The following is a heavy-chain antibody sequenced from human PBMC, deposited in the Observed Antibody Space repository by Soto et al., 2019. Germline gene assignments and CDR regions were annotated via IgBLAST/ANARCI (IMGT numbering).Heavy chain of an antibody. CDR3: ARESGGYDSSTRYGLDV. D-gene: IGHD6-25*01. CDR2: IYYSGST. CDR1: GGSISSVGHY. Sequence: SETLSLTCSVSGGSISSVGHYWTWIRQQPGKGLEWIGYIYYSGSTDYNPSLKSRVTISVDRSKNQFSLNLSSVTAADTAIYYCARESGGYDSSTRYGLDVWCQGTTVTVSS. J-gene: IGHJ6*02. V-gene: IGHV4-31*03.